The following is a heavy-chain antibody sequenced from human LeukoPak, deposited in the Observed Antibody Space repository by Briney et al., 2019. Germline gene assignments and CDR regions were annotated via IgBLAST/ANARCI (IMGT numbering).Heavy chain of an antibody. CDR3: ARLGLDYYYYYMDV. J-gene: IGHJ6*03. CDR2: IYYSGST. CDR1: GGSISSHY. D-gene: IGHD3/OR15-3a*01. V-gene: IGHV4-59*11. Sequence: SETLSLTCTVSGGSISSHYWSWIRQPPGKGLEWIGYIYYSGSTNYNPSLKSRVTISVDTSKNQFSLKLSSVTAADTAVYYCARLGLDYYYYYMDVWGKGTTVTVSS.